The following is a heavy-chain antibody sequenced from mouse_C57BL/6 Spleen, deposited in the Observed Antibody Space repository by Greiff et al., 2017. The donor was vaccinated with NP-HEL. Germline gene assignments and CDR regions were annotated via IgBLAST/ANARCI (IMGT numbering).Heavy chain of an antibody. Sequence: QVQLQQPGAELVKPGASVKLSCKASGYTFTSYWMHWVKQRPGRGLEWIGRIDPNSGGTKYNEKFKSKATLTVDKPSSTAYMQLSSLTSENSAVYYCARDYDEGDYYAMDYWGQGTSVTVSS. CDR1: GYTFTSYW. J-gene: IGHJ4*01. CDR2: IDPNSGGT. V-gene: IGHV1-72*01. CDR3: ARDYDEGDYYAMDY. D-gene: IGHD2-4*01.